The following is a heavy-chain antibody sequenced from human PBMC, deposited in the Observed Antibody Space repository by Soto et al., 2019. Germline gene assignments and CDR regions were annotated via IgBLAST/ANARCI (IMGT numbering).Heavy chain of an antibody. CDR2: IFYTGST. D-gene: IGHD6-6*01. Sequence: QVHLQESGPGQVKPSETLSLICTVSGGSVNSDNYYWSWIRQPPGRGLEWIGYIFYTGSTNYNPSIKSRVTISIDTSRNQFSLKLSSVTAADTAVYYCAREFSNSPEAFDSWGQGSLVTVSS. V-gene: IGHV4-61*01. CDR3: AREFSNSPEAFDS. J-gene: IGHJ4*02. CDR1: GGSVNSDNYY.